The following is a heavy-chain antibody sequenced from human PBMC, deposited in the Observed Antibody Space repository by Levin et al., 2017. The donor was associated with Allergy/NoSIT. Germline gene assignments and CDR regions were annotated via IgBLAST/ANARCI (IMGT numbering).Heavy chain of an antibody. V-gene: IGHV4-31*03. D-gene: IGHD2-15*01. CDR2: IYYSGST. J-gene: IGHJ4*02. CDR3: ARSHLGVRLLDY. Sequence: MSSETLSLTCTVSGGSISSGGYYWSWIRQHPGKSLEWIGYIYYSGSTYYNPSLKSRVTISVDTSKNQFSLKLSSVTAADTAVYYCARSHLGVRLLDYWGQGTLVTVSS. CDR1: GGSISSGGYY.